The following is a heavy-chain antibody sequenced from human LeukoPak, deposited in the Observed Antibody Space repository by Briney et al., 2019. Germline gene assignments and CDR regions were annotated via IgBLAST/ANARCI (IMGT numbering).Heavy chain of an antibody. CDR3: ATGYDWVFDY. V-gene: IGHV4-59*08. J-gene: IGHJ4*02. Sequence: PSETLSLTCTVSGAPISSYYWSWIRQPPGKGLEWIGYIYYSGSRNYNPSLKGRATISVDTSKSQFSLELSSVTAADTAVYYCATGYDWVFDYWGQGTLVTVSS. D-gene: IGHD5-12*01. CDR2: IYYSGSR. CDR1: GAPISSYY.